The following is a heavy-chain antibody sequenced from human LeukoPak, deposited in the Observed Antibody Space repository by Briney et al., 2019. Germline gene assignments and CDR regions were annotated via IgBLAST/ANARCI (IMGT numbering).Heavy chain of an antibody. CDR2: ISWNSGSI. D-gene: IGHD5-12*01. J-gene: IGHJ4*02. V-gene: IGHV3-9*01. Sequence: GRSLRLSCAASGFTFDDYAMHWVRQAPGKGLEWVSGISWNSGSIGYADSVKGRFTISRDNAKNSLYLQMNSLRAEDTALYYCAKDGGGYSGYQDYWGQGTLVTVSS. CDR1: GFTFDDYA. CDR3: AKDGGGYSGYQDY.